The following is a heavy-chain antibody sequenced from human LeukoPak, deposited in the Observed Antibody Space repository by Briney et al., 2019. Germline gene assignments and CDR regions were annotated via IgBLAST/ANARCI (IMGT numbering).Heavy chain of an antibody. CDR2: IWYDGSNK. CDR3: ARALYYDFWSGYRDDAFDI. J-gene: IGHJ3*02. V-gene: IGHV3-33*01. D-gene: IGHD3-3*01. CDR1: GFTFSSYG. Sequence: GGSLRLSCAASGFTFSSYGMHWVRQAPGKGLEWVAVIWYDGSNKYYADSVKGRFTISRDNSKNTLYLQMNSLRAEDTAVYYCARALYYDFWSGYRDDAFDIWGQGTKVTVSS.